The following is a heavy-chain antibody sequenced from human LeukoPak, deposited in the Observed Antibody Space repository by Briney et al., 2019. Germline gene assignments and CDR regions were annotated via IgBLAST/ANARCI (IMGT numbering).Heavy chain of an antibody. CDR3: ARQAWIWPIFFDY. D-gene: IGHD1-1*01. V-gene: IGHV3-7*01. J-gene: IGHJ4*02. CDR2: IKQDRSEK. Sequence: GGSLRLSCAASGFTFSSYWMSWVRQAPGKGLEWVANIKQDRSEKFYVDSVKGRFTISRDNAKNSLYLQMNSLRAEDTAVYFCARQAWIWPIFFDYGGQGPLVTVSS. CDR1: GFTFSSYW.